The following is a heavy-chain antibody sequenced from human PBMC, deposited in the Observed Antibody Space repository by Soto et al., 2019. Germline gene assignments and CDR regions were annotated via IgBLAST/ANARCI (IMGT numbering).Heavy chain of an antibody. V-gene: IGHV1-69*08. CDR3: ARDGAAAGNFDY. CDR1: GGTFSSYT. J-gene: IGHJ4*02. D-gene: IGHD6-13*01. CDR2: IIPILGIA. Sequence: QVQLVQSGAEVKKPGSSVKVSCKASGGTFSSYTISWVRQAPGQGLEWMGRIIPILGIANYAQKFQGRVTSTADKSTSTAYMELSSLRSEDTAVYYCARDGAAAGNFDYWVQGTLVTVSS.